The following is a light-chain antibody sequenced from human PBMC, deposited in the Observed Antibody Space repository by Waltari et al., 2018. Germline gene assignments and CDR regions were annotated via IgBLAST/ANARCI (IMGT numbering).Light chain of an antibody. CDR2: RND. V-gene: IGLV1-44*01. Sequence: QSALTQPPSASGTPGQRVTISCSGSSSNIGTNLVNWYQQLPGKAPKLLVYRNDQRPSGVPDRFSGSKSGTSASLAISGLQSEDEADYYCVAWDDSLSGHWVFGGGTKVTVL. CDR3: VAWDDSLSGHWV. J-gene: IGLJ2*01. CDR1: SSNIGTNL.